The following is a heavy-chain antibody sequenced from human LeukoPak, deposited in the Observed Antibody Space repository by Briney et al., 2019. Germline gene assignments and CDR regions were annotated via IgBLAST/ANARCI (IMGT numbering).Heavy chain of an antibody. D-gene: IGHD5-18*01. Sequence: SETLSLTCTVSGGSISSYYWSWIRQPPGKGLEWIGYIYYSGSTNYNPSLKGRVTISVDTSKNQFSLKLSSVTAADTAVYYCARQADTAMVDYWGQGTLVTVSS. CDR2: IYYSGST. J-gene: IGHJ4*02. CDR1: GGSISSYY. CDR3: ARQADTAMVDY. V-gene: IGHV4-59*08.